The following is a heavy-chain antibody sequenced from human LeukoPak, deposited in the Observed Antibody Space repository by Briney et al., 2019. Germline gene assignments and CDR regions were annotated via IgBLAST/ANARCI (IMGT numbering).Heavy chain of an antibody. CDR2: IRNKANSYET. Sequence: GGSLRLSCAASGFIFSGSAMPWVRQASGKGLEWVGRIRNKANSYETAYAASVKGRFTISRDDSKNTAYLQMKSLKTEDTGIYYCARPHIVGSTNFDYWGQGTLVTVSS. D-gene: IGHD1-26*01. CDR1: GFIFSGSA. V-gene: IGHV3-73*01. CDR3: ARPHIVGSTNFDY. J-gene: IGHJ4*02.